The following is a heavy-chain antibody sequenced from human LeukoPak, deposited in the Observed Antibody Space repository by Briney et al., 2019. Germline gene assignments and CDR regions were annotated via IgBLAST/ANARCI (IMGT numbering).Heavy chain of an antibody. D-gene: IGHD4-11*01. CDR1: GYTLTELS. J-gene: IGHJ1*01. V-gene: IGHV1-24*01. Sequence: ASVKVSCKVSGYTLTELSMHWVRQAPGKGLEWMGGFDPEDGETIYAQKLQVRVTMTTDTSTSTAYMELRSLTSDDTAVYYCARDKAVTTELTQYFQHWGQGTLVTVSS. CDR3: ARDKAVTTELTQYFQH. CDR2: FDPEDGET.